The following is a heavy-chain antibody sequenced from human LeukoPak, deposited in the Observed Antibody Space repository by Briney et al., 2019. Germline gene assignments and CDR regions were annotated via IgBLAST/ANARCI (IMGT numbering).Heavy chain of an antibody. J-gene: IGHJ5*02. CDR3: ARTHIVVVPAAMSNHWFDP. Sequence: SETLSLTCTVSGGSISSGGYYWSWIRQPPGKGLEWIGYIYHSGSTYYNPSLKSRVTISVDRSKNQFSLKLSSVTAADTAVYYCARTHIVVVPAAMSNHWFDPWGQGTLVTVSS. V-gene: IGHV4-30-2*01. D-gene: IGHD2-2*01. CDR1: GGSISSGGYY. CDR2: IYHSGST.